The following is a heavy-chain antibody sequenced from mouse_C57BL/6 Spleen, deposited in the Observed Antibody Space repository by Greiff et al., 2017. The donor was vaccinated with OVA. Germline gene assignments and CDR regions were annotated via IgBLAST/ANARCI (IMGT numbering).Heavy chain of an antibody. CDR1: GYTFTSYW. D-gene: IGHD2-3*01. Sequence: QVQLQQPGAELVKPGASVKMSCKASGYTFTSYWITWVKQRPGQGLEWIGDIYPGSGSTNYNEKFKSKATLTVDTSSSTAYMQLSSLTSEDSAVYYCARRSYDGYYAPYAMDYWGQGTSVTVSS. J-gene: IGHJ4*01. CDR2: IYPGSGST. CDR3: ARRSYDGYYAPYAMDY. V-gene: IGHV1-55*01.